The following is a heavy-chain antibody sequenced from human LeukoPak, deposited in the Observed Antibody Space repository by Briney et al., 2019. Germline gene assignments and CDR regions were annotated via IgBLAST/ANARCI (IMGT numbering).Heavy chain of an antibody. V-gene: IGHV3-9*01. CDR1: RFTCYDYD. Sequence: GRTLSLYCAASRFTCYDYDMHRLPPAPGKDLEGGISISWNSGSIGYADYVKGRFTISRDNAKNSLYLQMNSLRAEDTALYYCAKDISPTGLYYFDYWGQGTLVTVSS. CDR2: ISWNSGSI. CDR3: AKDISPTGLYYFDY. J-gene: IGHJ4*02. D-gene: IGHD3-22*01.